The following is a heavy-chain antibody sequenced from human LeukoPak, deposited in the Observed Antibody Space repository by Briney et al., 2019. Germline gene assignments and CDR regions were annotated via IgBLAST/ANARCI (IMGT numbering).Heavy chain of an antibody. Sequence: GGSLRLSCAASGFTFSSYGMSWVRQAPGKGLEWVSAISGSGGSTYYADSVKGRFTISRDNSKNTLYLQMNSLRAEDTAVYYCAKHEGISHYYDSSGYLFDYWGQGTLVTVSS. J-gene: IGHJ4*02. V-gene: IGHV3-23*01. CDR3: AKHEGISHYYDSSGYLFDY. CDR1: GFTFSSYG. CDR2: ISGSGGST. D-gene: IGHD3-22*01.